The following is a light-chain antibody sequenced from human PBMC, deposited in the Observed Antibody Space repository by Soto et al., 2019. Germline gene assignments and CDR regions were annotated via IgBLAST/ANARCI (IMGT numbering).Light chain of an antibody. J-gene: IGLJ3*02. CDR1: SSDVGYYDF. CDR2: EVT. V-gene: IGLV2-14*01. CDR3: SSYTTRKTWV. Sequence: QSALTQPASVSGSPGQSITISCIGTSSDVGYYDFVSWYQQHPGKAPKLMIYEVTNRPSGISNRFSGSKSGYTASLTISGLQAEDESEYYCSSYTTRKTWVFGGGTKVTVL.